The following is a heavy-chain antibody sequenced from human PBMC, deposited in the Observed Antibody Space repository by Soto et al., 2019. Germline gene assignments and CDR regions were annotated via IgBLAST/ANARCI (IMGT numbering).Heavy chain of an antibody. V-gene: IGHV1-2*02. CDR1: GYTFAAYY. J-gene: IGHJ4*02. CDR2: INPTSGGT. CDR3: ARDPEDGDYWGYSFDS. D-gene: IGHD4-17*01. Sequence: ASVKVSCKTSGYTFAAYYIHWIRQAPGQGLEWMGWINPTSGGTVYAQNFQDRVTMNRDTSISTAYMELRRLNSDDTAVYYCARDPEDGDYWGYSFDSWGQGTPVTVSS.